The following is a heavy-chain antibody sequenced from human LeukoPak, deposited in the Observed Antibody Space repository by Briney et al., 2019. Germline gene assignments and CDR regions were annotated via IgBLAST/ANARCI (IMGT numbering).Heavy chain of an antibody. D-gene: IGHD2-15*01. J-gene: IGHJ5*02. CDR1: GGTFSSYA. CDR2: IIPILGIA. V-gene: IGHV1-69*04. Sequence: VASVKVSSKASGGTFSSYAISWVRQAPGQGLEWMGRIIPILGIANYAQKFQGRVTITADKSTSTAYMELSSLRSEDTAVYYCARGPGLPSQPPFDPWGQGTLVTVSS. CDR3: ARGPGLPSQPPFDP.